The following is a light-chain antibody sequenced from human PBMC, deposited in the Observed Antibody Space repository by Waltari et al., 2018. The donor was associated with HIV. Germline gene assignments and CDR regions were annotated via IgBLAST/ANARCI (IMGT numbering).Light chain of an antibody. J-gene: IGLJ1*01. CDR3: QAWDTTTAV. CDR1: KLGNKY. CDR2: SDA. V-gene: IGLV3-1*01. Sequence: YDLTQPPSVSVSPGQTATITCSGDKLGNKYVSWYRQRTGQSPVLVIYSDAKRPSGSPGRCAGSNSGSTATLTISWTQAMDEGDYYCQAWDTTTAVFGTGTRVTVL.